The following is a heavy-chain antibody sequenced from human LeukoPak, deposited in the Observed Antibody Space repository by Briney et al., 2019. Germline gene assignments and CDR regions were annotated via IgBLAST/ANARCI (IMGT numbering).Heavy chain of an antibody. Sequence: SETLSLTCTVSGGSISNYYWSWIRQPPGKGLEWIGYIYYSGSTNFNPSLKSRVTMSVDTSKNQFSLKLSSVTAADTAVYYCARGEVDGYNYYFDYWGQGTLVTVSS. J-gene: IGHJ4*02. CDR1: GGSISNYY. CDR3: ARGEVDGYNYYFDY. V-gene: IGHV4-59*01. CDR2: IYYSGST. D-gene: IGHD5-24*01.